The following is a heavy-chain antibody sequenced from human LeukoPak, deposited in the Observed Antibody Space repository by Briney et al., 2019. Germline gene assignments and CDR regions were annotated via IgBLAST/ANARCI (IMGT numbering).Heavy chain of an antibody. D-gene: IGHD6-6*01. CDR1: GFTSGDYA. V-gene: IGHV3-49*03. Sequence: PGRSLRLSCTASGFTSGDYAMSWFRQAPGKGLEWVGFIRSKAYGGTTEYATSVKGRFTISRDDSKSIAYLQMNSLKTEDTAVYYCTRALYSSSPPFDYWGQGTLVTVSS. CDR3: TRALYSSSPPFDY. J-gene: IGHJ4*02. CDR2: IRSKAYGGTT.